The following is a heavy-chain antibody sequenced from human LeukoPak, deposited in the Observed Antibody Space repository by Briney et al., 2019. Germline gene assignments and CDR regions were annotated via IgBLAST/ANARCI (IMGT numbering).Heavy chain of an antibody. CDR1: GGSFSSTNYY. D-gene: IGHD1-1*01. V-gene: IGHV4-39*07. Sequence: SETLSLTCTVSGGSFSSTNYYWGWIRQPPGKGLEWIGSVYYSGSTYYNPSLKSRLTISLDTSKNQFSLRLSSVTDADTAFYYCARRYNWNDRWDWGQGTLVTVSP. CDR2: VYYSGST. CDR3: ARRYNWNDRWD. J-gene: IGHJ4*02.